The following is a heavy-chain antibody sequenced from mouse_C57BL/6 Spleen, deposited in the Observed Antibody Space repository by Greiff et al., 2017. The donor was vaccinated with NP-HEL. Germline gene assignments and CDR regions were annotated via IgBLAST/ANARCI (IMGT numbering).Heavy chain of an antibody. Sequence: VQLQQPGAELVRPGSSVKLSCKASGYTFTSYWMHWVKQRPIQGLEWIGNIDPSDSETHYNQKFKDKATLTVDKSSSTAYMQLSSLTSEDSAVYYCARYGSSPDYFDYWGQGTTLTVSS. CDR3: ARYGSSPDYFDY. V-gene: IGHV1-52*01. J-gene: IGHJ2*01. CDR2: IDPSDSET. D-gene: IGHD1-1*01. CDR1: GYTFTSYW.